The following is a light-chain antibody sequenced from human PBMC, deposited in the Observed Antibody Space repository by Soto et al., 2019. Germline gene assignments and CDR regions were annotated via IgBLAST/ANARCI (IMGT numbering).Light chain of an antibody. J-gene: IGKJ2*01. Sequence: DIQMTQSPSSLSVSVGDRVTITCRASQSISHYLAWYQQKPGKAPKLLIYDISTLEGGIPSRFSGSGSGTKFTLTISSLQPDDFATYYCQQYNSDSTFGQGTKLGIK. CDR3: QQYNSDST. CDR2: DIS. V-gene: IGKV1-5*01. CDR1: QSISHY.